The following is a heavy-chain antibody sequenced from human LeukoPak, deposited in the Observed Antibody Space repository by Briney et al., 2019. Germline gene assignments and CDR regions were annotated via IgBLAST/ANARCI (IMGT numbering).Heavy chain of an antibody. Sequence: GGSLRLSCAASGFTFSSYSMNWVRQAPGKGLEWVSSISSSSSYIYYADSVKGRFTISRDNAENSLYLQMNSLRAEDTAVYYCARKWDQPGPGAFDIWGQGTMVTVSS. CDR3: ARKWDQPGPGAFDI. D-gene: IGHD1-26*01. V-gene: IGHV3-21*01. CDR2: ISSSSSYI. J-gene: IGHJ3*02. CDR1: GFTFSSYS.